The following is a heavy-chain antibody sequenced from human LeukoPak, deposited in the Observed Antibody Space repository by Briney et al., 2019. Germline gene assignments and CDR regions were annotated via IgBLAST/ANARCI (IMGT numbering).Heavy chain of an antibody. CDR1: GFSFSSFA. CDR3: AKGPAKYSGYDYFEY. J-gene: IGHJ4*02. Sequence: GGSLRLSCAASGFSFSSFAMSWVRQAPGKGLEWVSVISGLGDSTNYAESVKGRFTISRDNSKNTVYLLMNSLRGEDTAVYYCAKGPAKYSGYDYFEYWGQGPLVTVPS. D-gene: IGHD5-12*01. CDR2: ISGLGDST. V-gene: IGHV3-23*01.